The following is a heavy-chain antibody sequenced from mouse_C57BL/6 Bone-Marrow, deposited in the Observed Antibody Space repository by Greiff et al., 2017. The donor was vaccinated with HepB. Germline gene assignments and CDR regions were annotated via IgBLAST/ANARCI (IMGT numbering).Heavy chain of an antibody. J-gene: IGHJ2*01. CDR1: GFSLTNYG. V-gene: IGHV2-2*01. D-gene: IGHD2-5*01. CDR2: IWSVGSP. Sequence: VQLQESGPGLVQPSQSLSITCTVSGFSLTNYGVHWVRQSPGKGLEWLGAIWSVGSPDYNAAFISRLSISKDNSESQVFFKMNSLQADDTAIYYCARMAYYSNSNYFDNWGQGTTLTVSS. CDR3: ARMAYYSNSNYFDN.